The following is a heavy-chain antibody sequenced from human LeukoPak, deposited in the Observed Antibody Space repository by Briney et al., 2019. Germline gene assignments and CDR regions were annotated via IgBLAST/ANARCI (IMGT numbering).Heavy chain of an antibody. CDR2: ISSSSSYI. CDR3: ASRITGTTPNSGY. Sequence: GGSLRLSCAASGFTFSSYSMNWVRQAPGKGLEWVSSISSSSSYIYYADSVKGRFTISRDNAKNSLYLHMNSLRAEDTAVYYCASRITGTTPNSGYWGQGTLVTVSS. D-gene: IGHD1-7*01. CDR1: GFTFSSYS. J-gene: IGHJ4*02. V-gene: IGHV3-21*01.